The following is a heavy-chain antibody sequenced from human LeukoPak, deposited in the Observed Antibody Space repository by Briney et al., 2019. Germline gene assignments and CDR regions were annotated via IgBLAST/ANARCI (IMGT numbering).Heavy chain of an antibody. D-gene: IGHD3-22*01. CDR3: AKFHISGNSLDY. V-gene: IGHV3-73*01. Sequence: GGSLKLSCAASGFTFSGSAMHWVRQASGKGLEWVGRIRSKANSYTTAYAASVKGRFTISRDDSKNTAYLQMNSLKTEDTAVYYCAKFHISGNSLDYWGQGALVTVSS. J-gene: IGHJ4*02. CDR2: IRSKANSYTT. CDR1: GFTFSGSA.